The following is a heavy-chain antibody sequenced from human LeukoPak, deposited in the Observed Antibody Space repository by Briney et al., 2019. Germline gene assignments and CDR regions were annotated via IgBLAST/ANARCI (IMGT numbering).Heavy chain of an antibody. CDR1: GGSFSGYY. CDR2: INHSGST. J-gene: IGHJ5*02. V-gene: IGHV4-34*01. CDR3: ARAGGVFNWFDP. Sequence: SETLSLTCAVYGGSFSGYYWSWIRQPPGKGLEWIGEINHSGSTNYNPSLKSRVTISVDTSKNQFSLKLSSVTAADTAVYYCARAGGVFNWFDPWGQGTLVTVSS.